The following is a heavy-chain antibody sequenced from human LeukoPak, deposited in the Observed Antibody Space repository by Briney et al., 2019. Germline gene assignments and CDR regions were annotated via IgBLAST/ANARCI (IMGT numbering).Heavy chain of an antibody. D-gene: IGHD6-19*01. CDR2: INPGDSET. J-gene: IGHJ4*02. Sequence: GESLKISCKGSGYTFTSYWIGWVRQMPGKGLEWMGIINPGDSETKYSPSFQGQVTISADKSISTAYLQWCSLKASDTAMYYCARPGYRSRYFDYWGQGTLVTVSS. CDR3: ARPGYRSRYFDY. CDR1: GYTFTSYW. V-gene: IGHV5-51*01.